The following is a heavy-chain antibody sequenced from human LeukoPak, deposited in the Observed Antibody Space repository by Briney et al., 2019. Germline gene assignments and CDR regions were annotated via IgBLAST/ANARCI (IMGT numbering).Heavy chain of an antibody. V-gene: IGHV1-2*02. CDR1: GYTFTGYY. J-gene: IGHJ6*03. Sequence: GASVKVSCKASGYTFTGYYMHWVRQAPGQGLEWMGLINPNSGGTNYAQKFQGRVTMTRDTSISTAYMELSRLRSDDTAVYYCASTGGVWSGYFPSDYYYMDVWGKGTTVTVSS. CDR3: ASTGGVWSGYFPSDYYYMDV. D-gene: IGHD3-3*01. CDR2: INPNSGGT.